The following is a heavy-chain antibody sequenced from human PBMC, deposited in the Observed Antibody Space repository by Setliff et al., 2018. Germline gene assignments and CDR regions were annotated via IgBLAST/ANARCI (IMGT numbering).Heavy chain of an antibody. J-gene: IGHJ6*03. Sequence: GASVKVSCKAFGYPFAGYYYNHWVRQAPGQGPEWMGWINPNTGAAKYAQQFQGRVTMTRDMSLSTVYLDLSGLTSDDTAVYYCTRDPTGSNFYNFQFYMDVWGKGTTVTVSS. CDR3: TRDPTGSNFYNFQFYMDV. D-gene: IGHD1-1*01. CDR1: GYPFAGYY. CDR2: INPNTGAA. V-gene: IGHV1-2*02.